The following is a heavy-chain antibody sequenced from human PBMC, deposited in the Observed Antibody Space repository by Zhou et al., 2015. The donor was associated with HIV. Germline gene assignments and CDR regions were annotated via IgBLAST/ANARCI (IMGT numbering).Heavy chain of an antibody. CDR2: IIPIFGTA. D-gene: IGHD3-22*01. J-gene: IGHJ4*02. V-gene: IGHV1-69*12. CDR1: GGTFSSYA. Sequence: QVQLVQSGAEVKKPGSSVKVSCKASGGTFSSYAISWVRQAPGQGLEWMGGIIPIFGTANYAQKFQGRVTITADESTSTAYMELSSLRSEDTAVYYCASSHYYDSSGFLYYFDYWGQGTLVTVSS. CDR3: ASSHYYDSSGFLYYFDY.